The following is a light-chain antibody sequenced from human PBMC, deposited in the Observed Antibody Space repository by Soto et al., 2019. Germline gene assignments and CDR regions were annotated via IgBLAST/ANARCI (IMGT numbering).Light chain of an antibody. CDR2: HTS. V-gene: IGLV7-46*01. CDR3: FLSQSAGRNV. CDR1: TGAVTSGHY. Sequence: QAVVTQEPSLTVSPGGTVTLTCASSTGAVTSGHYPYWFQQKPGQAPRTLIYHTSNKHSWTPARFSGSLLGGKAALTLSGAQPEDEADYYCFLSQSAGRNVFGGGTKVTVL. J-gene: IGLJ2*01.